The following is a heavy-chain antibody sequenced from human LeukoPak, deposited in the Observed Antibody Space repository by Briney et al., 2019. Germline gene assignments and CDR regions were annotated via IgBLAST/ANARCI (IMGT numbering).Heavy chain of an antibody. D-gene: IGHD2-15*01. J-gene: IGHJ4*02. CDR2: ISGSGGST. Sequence: GGSLRLSCAASGFTFTSYAMSWVRQAPGKGLEWFSVISGSGGSTYYADSVKGRFSISRDNSKNTLYLQMSSLRAEDTAVYYCAKGSAYCSGGSCYWYYFDYWGQGTLVTVSS. CDR3: AKGSAYCSGGSCYWYYFDY. V-gene: IGHV3-23*01. CDR1: GFTFTSYA.